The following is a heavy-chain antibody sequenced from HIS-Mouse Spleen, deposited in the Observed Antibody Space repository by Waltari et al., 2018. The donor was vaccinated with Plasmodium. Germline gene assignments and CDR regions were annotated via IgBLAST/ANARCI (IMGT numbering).Heavy chain of an antibody. V-gene: IGHV4-34*01. D-gene: IGHD2-21*02. CDR2: INHSGST. CDR1: GGSFSGYY. J-gene: IGHJ4*02. Sequence: QVQLQQWGAGLLKPSETLSLTCAVYGGSFSGYYWSWLRQPPGKGLAWIGEINHSGSTNYNPSLKSRVTISVDTSKNQFSLKLSSVTAADTAVYYCARGRRIVVVTAPRGFFDYWGQGTLVTVSS. CDR3: ARGRRIVVVTAPRGFFDY.